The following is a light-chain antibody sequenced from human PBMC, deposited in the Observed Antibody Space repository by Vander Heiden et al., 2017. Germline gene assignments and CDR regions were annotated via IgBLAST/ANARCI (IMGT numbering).Light chain of an antibody. J-gene: IGLJ2*01. Sequence: QSVLTQPSSVSEAPRQRVSISCSGSSSNVGNNAVNWYPQLPGKAPKLLIYYDDLLPSGVSDRFSGSKSGTSASLAISGLQSEDVADYYCAAWDDSLNAVVFGGGTKLTVL. CDR1: SSNVGNNA. V-gene: IGLV1-36*01. CDR3: AAWDDSLNAVV. CDR2: YDD.